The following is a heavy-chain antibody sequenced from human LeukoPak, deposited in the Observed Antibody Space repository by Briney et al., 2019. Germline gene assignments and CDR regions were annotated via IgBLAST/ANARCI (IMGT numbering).Heavy chain of an antibody. CDR1: GFNFSSYA. V-gene: IGHV3-23*01. CDR2: IRGRGGST. J-gene: IGHJ4*02. D-gene: IGHD6-19*01. CDR3: AKSSIAVPGTTLDY. Sequence: GGSLRLSCAASGFNFSSYAMNWVRQTPRKGLEWISVIRGRGGSTYYADSVKGRFTISRDKSKNTLYLQMNSLRAEDTAVYYCAKSSIAVPGTTLDYWGQGTLVTVSS.